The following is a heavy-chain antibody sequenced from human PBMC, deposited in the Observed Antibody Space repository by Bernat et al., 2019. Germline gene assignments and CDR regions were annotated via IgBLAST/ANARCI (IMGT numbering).Heavy chain of an antibody. CDR2: ISSSSSYI. V-gene: IGHV3-21*01. J-gene: IGHJ6*02. CDR1: GFTFSSYS. CDR3: ARGWGLYSYGYMPYYYGMDV. Sequence: EVQLVESGGGLVKPGGSLRLSCAASGFTFSSYSMNWVRQAPGKGLEWVSSISSSSSYIYYADSVKGRFTISRDNAKNSLYLRMNSLRAEDTAVYYCARGWGLYSYGYMPYYYGMDVWGQGTTVTVSS. D-gene: IGHD5-18*01.